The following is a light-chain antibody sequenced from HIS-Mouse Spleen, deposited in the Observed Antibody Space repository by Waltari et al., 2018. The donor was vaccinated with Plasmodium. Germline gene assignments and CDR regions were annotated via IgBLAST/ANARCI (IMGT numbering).Light chain of an antibody. Sequence: SYELTQPPSVSVSPGQTARITCSGDALPTKYAYWYQQKSGQAPVLVIYEDSKRPSGNPARFSGSSSGTMATLTISGAQVEDEADYYCYSTDSSGNHRVFGGGTKLTVL. CDR3: YSTDSSGNHRV. J-gene: IGLJ3*02. CDR2: EDS. CDR1: ALPTKY. V-gene: IGLV3-10*01.